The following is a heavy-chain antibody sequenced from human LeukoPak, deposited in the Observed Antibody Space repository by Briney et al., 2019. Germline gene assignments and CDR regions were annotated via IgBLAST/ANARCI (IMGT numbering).Heavy chain of an antibody. CDR2: ILNDGTWE. CDR1: GFTYSDYG. D-gene: IGHD3-16*01. V-gene: IGHV3-30*02. Sequence: GGSLRLSCAASGFTYSDYGMHWVRQAPGRGLEWVAFILNDGTWEYYPDSVKGRLIISRNNSRNTLYLQMNSARLEDTAIYYCVKGGSISHNGFDSWGQGTLVTVSS. CDR3: VKGGSISHNGFDS. J-gene: IGHJ5*01.